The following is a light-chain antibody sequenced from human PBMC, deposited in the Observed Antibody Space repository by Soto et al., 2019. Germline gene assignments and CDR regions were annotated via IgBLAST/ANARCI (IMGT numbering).Light chain of an antibody. V-gene: IGLV1-47*01. J-gene: IGLJ1*01. CDR1: SSNIGSNY. Sequence: QSVLTQPPSASGTPGQRVTISCSGSSSNIGSNYVYWYQQLPGTAPKLLIYRNNQRPSGVPDRFSDSKSGTSASLAISGLRSEDEADYYCAAWDDSLSGGVFGTGTKLTVL. CDR3: AAWDDSLSGGV. CDR2: RNN.